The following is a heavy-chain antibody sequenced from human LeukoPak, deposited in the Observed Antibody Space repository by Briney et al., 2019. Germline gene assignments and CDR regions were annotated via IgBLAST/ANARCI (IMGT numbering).Heavy chain of an antibody. CDR3: ASGSTVTRGGYFDY. Sequence: PAETLSPTCAVSGGSISSGGYSWSWIRQPPGKGLEWIGYIFHSGSTYYNPSLKSRVTISVDRSKNQFSLKLSSVTAADTAVYYCASGSTVTRGGYFDYWGQGTLVTVSS. D-gene: IGHD4-17*01. J-gene: IGHJ4*02. CDR2: IFHSGST. V-gene: IGHV4-30-2*01. CDR1: GGSISSGGYS.